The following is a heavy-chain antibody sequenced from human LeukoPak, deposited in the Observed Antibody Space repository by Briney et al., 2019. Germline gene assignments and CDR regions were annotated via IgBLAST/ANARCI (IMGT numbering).Heavy chain of an antibody. V-gene: IGHV1-2*02. J-gene: IGHJ6*03. CDR1: GYTFTGYY. D-gene: IGHD3-3*01. CDR2: INPNSGGT. CDR3: ARGEGPILRRYYYYYYMDV. Sequence: ASVKVSCKASGYTFTGYYMHWVRQAPGQGLEWMGWINPNSGGTNYAQKFQGRVTMTRDTSISTAYMELSRLRSDDTAVYYCARGEGPILRRYYYYYYMDVWGKGTTVTVSS.